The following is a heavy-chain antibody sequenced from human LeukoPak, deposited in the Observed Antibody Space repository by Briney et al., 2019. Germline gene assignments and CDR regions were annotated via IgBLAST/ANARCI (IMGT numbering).Heavy chain of an antibody. Sequence: SETLSLTCTVSGGSISSSSYYWGWIRQPPGKGLEWIGSIYYSGSTYYNPSLKSRVTISVDTSKNQFSLKLSSVTAADTAVYYCARDCERQNGDCGSFDYWGQGTLVTVSS. CDR2: IYYSGST. J-gene: IGHJ4*02. CDR3: ARDCERQNGDCGSFDY. D-gene: IGHD2-21*02. CDR1: GGSISSSSYY. V-gene: IGHV4-39*02.